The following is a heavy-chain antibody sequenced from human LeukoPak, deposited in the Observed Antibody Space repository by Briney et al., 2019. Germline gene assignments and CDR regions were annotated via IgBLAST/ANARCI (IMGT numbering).Heavy chain of an antibody. V-gene: IGHV1-69*05. J-gene: IGHJ5*02. CDR2: IIPIFGTA. D-gene: IGHD6-19*01. Sequence: GSSVKVSCKASGGTFSSYAISWVRQAPGQGLEWMGGIIPIFGTANYAQKFQGRVTITTDESTSTACMELSSLRSEDTAVYYCASTDPGYSSGWYGAWGQGTLVTVSS. CDR3: ASTDPGYSSGWYGA. CDR1: GGTFSSYA.